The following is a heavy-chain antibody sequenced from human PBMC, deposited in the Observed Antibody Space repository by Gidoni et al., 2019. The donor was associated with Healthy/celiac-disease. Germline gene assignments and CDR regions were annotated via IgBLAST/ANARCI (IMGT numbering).Heavy chain of an antibody. V-gene: IGHV3-30-3*01. CDR3: ARGSFYGSNACFGHNCFDY. Sequence: LVGSGGGGVRPGGSLGPSFAASGFPLVRSASHWVRGGPGKGLGWVAVIAYDGSNKYYADSVKGRFTITRDNTKNKLYLQMNSRRAEETAVYYCARGSFYGSNACFGHNCFDYWGQGTLVTVSS. CDR1: GFPLVRSA. D-gene: IGHD1-26*01. J-gene: IGHJ4*02. CDR2: IAYDGSNK.